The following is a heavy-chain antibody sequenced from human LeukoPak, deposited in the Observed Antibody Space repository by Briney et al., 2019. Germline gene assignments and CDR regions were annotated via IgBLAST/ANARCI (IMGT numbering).Heavy chain of an antibody. J-gene: IGHJ6*03. Sequence: ASVKVSCKASGYTFTSYDINWVRQATGQGLEWMGWMNPNSGNTGCAQKFQGRVTITRNTSISTAYMELSSLRSEDTAVYYCARGYGYQLLDYYMDVWGKGTTVTVSS. CDR1: GYTFTSYD. V-gene: IGHV1-8*03. CDR3: ARGYGYQLLDYYMDV. D-gene: IGHD2-2*01. CDR2: MNPNSGNT.